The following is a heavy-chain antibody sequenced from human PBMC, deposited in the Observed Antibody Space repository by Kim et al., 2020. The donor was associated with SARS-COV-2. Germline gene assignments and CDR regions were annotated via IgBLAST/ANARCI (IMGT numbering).Heavy chain of an antibody. D-gene: IGHD5-18*01. CDR2: ISGSGGST. Sequence: GGSLRLSCAASGFTFSSYAMSWVRQAPGKGLEWVSAISGSGGSTYYADSVKGRFTISRDNSKNTLYLQMNSLRAEDTAVYYCAKVGPRGYSYGYGPLDLYYFDYWGQGTLVTVSS. V-gene: IGHV3-23*01. CDR1: GFTFSSYA. CDR3: AKVGPRGYSYGYGPLDLYYFDY. J-gene: IGHJ4*02.